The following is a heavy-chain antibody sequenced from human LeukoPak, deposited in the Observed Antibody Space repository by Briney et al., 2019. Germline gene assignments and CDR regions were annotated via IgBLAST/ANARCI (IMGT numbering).Heavy chain of an antibody. CDR2: IIGSGLST. J-gene: IGHJ4*02. Sequence: GGSLRLFCAASGFTFRSYSINGVCQAPGKGRKGVSAIIGSGLSTYYADSVKGRFTISRDNSKNTLYLQMNSLRAEDTAVYYCAKDLSPGPDWGQGTLVTVSS. CDR1: GFTFRSYS. CDR3: AKDLSPGPD. V-gene: IGHV3-23*01.